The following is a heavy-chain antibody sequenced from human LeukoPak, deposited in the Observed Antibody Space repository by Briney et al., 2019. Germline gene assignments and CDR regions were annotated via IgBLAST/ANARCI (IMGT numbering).Heavy chain of an antibody. Sequence: GGSLRLSCAASGFTFSSYAMSWVRQAPGKGLEWVSAISGSGGSTYYADSVKGGFTISRDNSKNTLYLQMNSLRAEDTAVYYCAKSGYDSSGYQTFDYWGQGTLVTVSS. J-gene: IGHJ4*02. V-gene: IGHV3-23*01. CDR3: AKSGYDSSGYQTFDY. CDR2: ISGSGGST. CDR1: GFTFSSYA. D-gene: IGHD3-22*01.